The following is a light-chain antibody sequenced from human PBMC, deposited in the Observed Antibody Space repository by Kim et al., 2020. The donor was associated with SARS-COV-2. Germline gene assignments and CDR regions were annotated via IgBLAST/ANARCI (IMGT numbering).Light chain of an antibody. J-gene: IGLJ1*01. CDR1: NIAGKS. CDR3: QVVGSSSDPRYV. Sequence: PGKTAGSNCGGRNIAGKSVHGYQQKPGQAPVLVIYYDGGRPSGMPERCSGGNSGNTAALTISRVEAGDEADYYCQVVGSSSDPRYVFGTGTKVTVL. CDR2: YDG. V-gene: IGLV3-21*04.